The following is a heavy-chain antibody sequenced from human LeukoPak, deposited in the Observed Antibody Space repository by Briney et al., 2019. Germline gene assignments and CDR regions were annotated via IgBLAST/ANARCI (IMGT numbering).Heavy chain of an antibody. CDR3: ARVGCSSTSCHRPIDY. V-gene: IGHV1-2*02. J-gene: IGHJ4*02. Sequence: ASVKVSCKASGYTFTGYYIHWVRQAPGQGLEWLGWINPISGGTHYAQKFQGRVTMTGDTSITTAYMELSRLRSDDTAVYYCARVGCSSTSCHRPIDYWGQGTLVTVSS. D-gene: IGHD2-2*02. CDR1: GYTFTGYY. CDR2: INPISGGT.